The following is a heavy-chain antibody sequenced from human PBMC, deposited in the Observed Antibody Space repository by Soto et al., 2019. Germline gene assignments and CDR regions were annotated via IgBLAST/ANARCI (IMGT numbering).Heavy chain of an antibody. CDR1: GYAFTTYA. D-gene: IGHD3-22*01. Sequence: QVQLVQSGAEVKKPGASVRVSCKTSGYAFTTYAIHWVRQAPGQRLEWMGWINPGDGNTKYSQNFQGRVTITRDTSATTAYMELSSLRSEDTAVYYCAREDYSDGSGYKGGFDYWGQGTLVTVSS. J-gene: IGHJ4*02. V-gene: IGHV1-3*01. CDR2: INPGDGNT. CDR3: AREDYSDGSGYKGGFDY.